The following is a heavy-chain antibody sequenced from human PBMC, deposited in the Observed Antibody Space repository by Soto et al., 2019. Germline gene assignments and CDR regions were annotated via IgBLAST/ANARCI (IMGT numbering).Heavy chain of an antibody. V-gene: IGHV4-61*02. J-gene: IGHJ4*02. Sequence: PSETLSLTCTVSGGSVSSGHYYWSWIRQPAGKGLEWIGRIYASGSTNYSPSLKSRVTMSIDMSKNQFSLKLSSVAAADTAVYYCARVPYCGGDCYLLFDFWGQGKLVTVSS. CDR1: GGSVSSGHYY. CDR3: ARVPYCGGDCYLLFDF. D-gene: IGHD2-21*02. CDR2: IYASGST.